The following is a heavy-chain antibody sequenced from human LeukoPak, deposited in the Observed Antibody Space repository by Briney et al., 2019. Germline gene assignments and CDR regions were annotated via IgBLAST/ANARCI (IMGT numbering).Heavy chain of an antibody. CDR1: GFTFSSYG. V-gene: IGHV3-30*18. D-gene: IGHD2-21*02. J-gene: IGHJ4*02. Sequence: GGPLRLSCAASGFTFSSYGMHWVRQAPGKGLEWVAVISYDGSNKYYADSVKGRFTISRDNSKNTLYLQMNSLRAEDTAVYYCAKDQEPYCGGDCYSDYWGQGTLVTVTS. CDR2: ISYDGSNK. CDR3: AKDQEPYCGGDCYSDY.